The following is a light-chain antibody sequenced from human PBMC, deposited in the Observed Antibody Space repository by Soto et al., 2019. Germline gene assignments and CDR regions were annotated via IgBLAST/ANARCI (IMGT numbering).Light chain of an antibody. V-gene: IGKV1-12*01. CDR1: QGISSW. CDR3: HHPNTFPAT. J-gene: IGKJ4*01. CDR2: AAS. Sequence: DIQMTQSPSSVSASVGDRVTITCRAGQGISSWLAWYQQKPGKATKLLIYAASSLQTGVPSRVSASGSGTDVTPSITSPHPEDFAIYYCHHPNTFPATFAGATKGDLK.